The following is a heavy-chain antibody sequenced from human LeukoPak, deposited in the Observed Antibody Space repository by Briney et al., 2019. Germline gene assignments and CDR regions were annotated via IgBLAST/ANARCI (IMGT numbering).Heavy chain of an antibody. Sequence: GGSLRLSCAASGFTFSRFGMHWVRQAPGKGLEWVAVTSYDGSQEYYADSVKGRFTISRDNSKSTLYLQMNSLRAEDTAVYYCARDQGKGYYYYGMDVWGQGTTVTVSS. V-gene: IGHV3-30*03. CDR1: GFTFSRFG. CDR3: ARDQGKGYYYYGMDV. CDR2: TSYDGSQE. J-gene: IGHJ6*02.